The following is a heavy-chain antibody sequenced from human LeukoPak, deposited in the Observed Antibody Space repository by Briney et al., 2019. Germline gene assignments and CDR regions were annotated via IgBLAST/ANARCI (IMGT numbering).Heavy chain of an antibody. CDR3: ARVGGYDIFTGYYIPAHY. CDR1: GYTFTSYD. CDR2: MNPNSGNT. V-gene: IGHV1-8*01. J-gene: IGHJ4*02. Sequence: ASVKVSCKASGYTFTSYDINWVRQATGQGLEWMGWMNPNSGNTGYAQKFQGRVTMTRNTSIRTAYMELSSLRSEDTAVYYCARVGGYDIFTGYYIPAHYWGQGTLVTVSS. D-gene: IGHD3-9*01.